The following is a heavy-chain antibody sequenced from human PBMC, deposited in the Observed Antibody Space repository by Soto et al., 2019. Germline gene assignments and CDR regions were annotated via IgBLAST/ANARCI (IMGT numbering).Heavy chain of an antibody. CDR3: AAGHWYFDL. CDR1: GFTFSDYK. V-gene: IGHV3-48*02. CDR2: ISNSGSPI. D-gene: IGHD3-10*01. Sequence: LRLSCADSGFTFSDYKMIWVRQAPGKGLEWVSYISNSGSPIYYADSVKGRFTISRDNAKTSLYLQMNSLRDEDTAVYYCAAGHWYFDLWGRGTLVTVSS. J-gene: IGHJ2*01.